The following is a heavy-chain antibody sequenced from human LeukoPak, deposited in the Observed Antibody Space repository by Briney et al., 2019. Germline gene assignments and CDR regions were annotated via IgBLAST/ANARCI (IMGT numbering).Heavy chain of an antibody. Sequence: SETLSLTCAVYGGSFSGYYWSWIRQPPGKGLEWIGEINHSGSTNYNPSLKSRVTISVDTSKNQFSLKLSSVTAADTAVYYCAREIKDYDFWSADYWGQGTLVTVSS. CDR1: GGSFSGYY. J-gene: IGHJ4*02. CDR3: AREIKDYDFWSADY. CDR2: INHSGST. V-gene: IGHV4-34*01. D-gene: IGHD3-3*01.